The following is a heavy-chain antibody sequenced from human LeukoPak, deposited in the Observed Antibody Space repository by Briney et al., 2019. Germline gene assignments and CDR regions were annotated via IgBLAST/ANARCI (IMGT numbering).Heavy chain of an antibody. Sequence: SETLSLTCTVSGGSISSYYWSWIRQPPGKGLEWIGYIYHSGSTNYNSSLKSRVTISVDTSKNQFSLKLSSVTAADTAVYYCARAEEGFDYWGQGTLVTVSS. J-gene: IGHJ4*02. CDR3: ARAEEGFDY. CDR2: IYHSGST. V-gene: IGHV4-59*01. CDR1: GGSISSYY.